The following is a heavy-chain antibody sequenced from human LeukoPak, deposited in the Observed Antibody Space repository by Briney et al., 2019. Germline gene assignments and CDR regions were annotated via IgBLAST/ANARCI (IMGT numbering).Heavy chain of an antibody. CDR2: IKQDGREKQDGSEK. J-gene: IGHJ6*03. CDR1: GFTFSQYW. CDR3: ARSGRGVDSFYFYMDV. D-gene: IGHD3-10*01. Sequence: GGSLRLSCAASGFTFSQYWVSWVRQAPGKGLEGVANIKQDGREKQDGSEKNYVDSVKGRFTISRDNAKNSLYLQMNSLRAEDTAVYYCARSGRGVDSFYFYMDVWGKGTTVTVSS. V-gene: IGHV3-7*01.